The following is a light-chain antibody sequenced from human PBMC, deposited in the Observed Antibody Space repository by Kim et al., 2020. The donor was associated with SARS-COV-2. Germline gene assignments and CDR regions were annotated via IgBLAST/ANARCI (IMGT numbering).Light chain of an antibody. CDR2: DDS. J-gene: IGLJ2*01. Sequence: SYELTQPPSVSVAPGKTARIPCGGNNIGTYTVHWYQQKPGQAPVLAMYDDSDRPSGIPERFSGSNSGNTATLTISRVEAGDEADYYCQVWDSRSNHLVFGGGTQLTVL. CDR3: QVWDSRSNHLV. V-gene: IGLV3-21*04. CDR1: NIGTYT.